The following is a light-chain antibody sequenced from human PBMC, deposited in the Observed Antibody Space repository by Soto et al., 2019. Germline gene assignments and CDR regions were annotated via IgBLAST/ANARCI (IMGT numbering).Light chain of an antibody. CDR2: GAS. J-gene: IGKJ3*01. V-gene: IGKV3-15*01. Sequence: EIVMTQSPATLSVSPGERATLSCRASQSVSSNLAWYQQKPGQAPRLLIYGASTSATGIPARFSGTGSGTDFTLTVSSLLSEDFAVYYCQQYTSWPSFTFGPGTTVDIK. CDR1: QSVSSN. CDR3: QQYTSWPSFT.